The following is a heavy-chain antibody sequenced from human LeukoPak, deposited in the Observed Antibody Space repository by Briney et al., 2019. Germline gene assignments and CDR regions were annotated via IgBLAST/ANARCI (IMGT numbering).Heavy chain of an antibody. D-gene: IGHD6-19*01. V-gene: IGHV1-2*06. CDR3: ARDQGNGWYYFDY. Sequence: ASVKVSCKASGYTFTGYYMHWVRQAPGQGLEWMGRINPNSGGTNYAQKFQGRVTMARDTSISTAYMELSRLRSDDTAVYYCARDQGNGWYYFDYWGQGTLVTVSS. CDR1: GYTFTGYY. J-gene: IGHJ4*02. CDR2: INPNSGGT.